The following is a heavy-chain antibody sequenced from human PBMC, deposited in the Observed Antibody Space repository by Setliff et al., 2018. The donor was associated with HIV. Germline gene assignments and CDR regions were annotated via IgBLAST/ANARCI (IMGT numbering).Heavy chain of an antibody. D-gene: IGHD2-2*01. CDR1: GYTFTGYY. CDR2: IIPIFGTP. Sequence: ASVKVSCKASGYTFTGYYMHWVRQAPGQGLEWMGQIIPIFGTPRYAQKLQGRVTLTTDTSTSTAYMELRSLRSDDTAVYYCARPLPIGGYCSSTSCQGAFDMWGQGTMVTVSS. J-gene: IGHJ3*02. V-gene: IGHV1-18*04. CDR3: ARPLPIGGYCSSTSCQGAFDM.